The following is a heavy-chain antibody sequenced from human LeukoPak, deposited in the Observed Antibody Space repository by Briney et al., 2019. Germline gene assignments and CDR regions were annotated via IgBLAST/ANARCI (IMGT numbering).Heavy chain of an antibody. CDR2: IKKRTDGGTA. V-gene: IGHV3-15*07. CDR1: GFTFNDAW. Sequence: GGSLRLSCAASGFTFNDAWMNWVRQAPGKGLEWVGRIKKRTDGGTADYAAPVKGRFTISRDDSKNMLYLQMNSLRTEDTAMYYCTTWFCYIGSHCWGQGTLVTVSS. CDR3: TTWFCYIGSHC. J-gene: IGHJ4*02. D-gene: IGHD3-10*01.